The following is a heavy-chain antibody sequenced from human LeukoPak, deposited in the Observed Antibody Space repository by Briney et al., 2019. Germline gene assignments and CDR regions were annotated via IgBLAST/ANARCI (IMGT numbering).Heavy chain of an antibody. V-gene: IGHV3-23*01. Sequence: GGSLRLSCAASGFTFSSYAMSWVRQAPGKGLEWVSAISGNGGSTYYADSVKGRFTISRDNSKNTLYLQMNSLRAEDTAVYYCAKKYGASYAFDIWGQGTMVTVSS. D-gene: IGHD1-26*01. CDR2: ISGNGGST. J-gene: IGHJ3*02. CDR3: AKKYGASYAFDI. CDR1: GFTFSSYA.